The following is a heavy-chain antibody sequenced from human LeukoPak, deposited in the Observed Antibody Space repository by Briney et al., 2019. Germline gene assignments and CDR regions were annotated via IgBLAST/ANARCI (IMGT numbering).Heavy chain of an antibody. V-gene: IGHV3-23*01. J-gene: IGHJ6*03. CDR1: GFTFSSYA. D-gene: IGHD3-3*01. CDR2: ISGSGGST. Sequence: GGSLRLSCAASGFTFSSYAMSWVRQAPGKGLEWVSAISGSGGSTYYADSVKGRFTISRDNSKNTLYLQMNSLRAEDTAVYYCAKGGGTIFGVVIKGYYYMDVWGKGTTVTVSS. CDR3: AKGGGTIFGVVIKGYYYMDV.